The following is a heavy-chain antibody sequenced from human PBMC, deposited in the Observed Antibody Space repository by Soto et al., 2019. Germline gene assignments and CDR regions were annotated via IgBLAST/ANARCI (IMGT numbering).Heavy chain of an antibody. Sequence: SETLSLTCTVSGGSISSSSYYWGWIRQPPGKGLEWIGSIYYSGSTYYNPSLKSRVTISVDTSKNQFSLKLSSVTAADTAVYYCARHVQPKTGDQLDYWGQGTLVTVSS. V-gene: IGHV4-39*01. J-gene: IGHJ4*02. D-gene: IGHD7-27*01. CDR3: ARHVQPKTGDQLDY. CDR2: IYYSGST. CDR1: GGSISSSSYY.